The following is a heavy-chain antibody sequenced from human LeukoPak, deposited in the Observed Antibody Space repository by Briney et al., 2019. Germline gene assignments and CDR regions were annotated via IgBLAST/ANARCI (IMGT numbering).Heavy chain of an antibody. CDR3: AKRISSTYDSSGYSFDY. J-gene: IGHJ4*02. V-gene: IGHV1-69*05. Sequence: SVKVSCKASGGTFSSYAISWVRQAPGQGLEWMGGIIPIFGTANYAQKFQGRVTITTDESTSTAYMELSSLRSEDTAVYYCAKRISSTYDSSGYSFDYWGQGTLVTVSS. D-gene: IGHD3-22*01. CDR1: GGTFSSYA. CDR2: IIPIFGTA.